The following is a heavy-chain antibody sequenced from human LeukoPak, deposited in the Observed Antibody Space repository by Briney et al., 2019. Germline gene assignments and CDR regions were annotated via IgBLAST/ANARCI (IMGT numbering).Heavy chain of an antibody. CDR1: GYTFTGYY. D-gene: IGHD3-3*01. CDR2: INPNSGVT. Sequence: GASVKVSCKASGYTFTGYYMHWVRQAPGQGLEWMGRINPNSGVTNYAQKFQGRVTMTRDTSISTAYMELSRLRSDDTAVYYCARVEEYYDFWSGYPVYWGQGTLVTVSS. CDR3: ARVEEYYDFWSGYPVY. J-gene: IGHJ4*02. V-gene: IGHV1-2*06.